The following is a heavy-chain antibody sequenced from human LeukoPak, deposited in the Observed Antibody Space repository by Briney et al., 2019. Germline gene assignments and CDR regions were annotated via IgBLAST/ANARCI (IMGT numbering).Heavy chain of an antibody. CDR2: IYTSGST. J-gene: IGHJ4*02. D-gene: IGHD2-2*01. CDR3: ARAYCSSTSCYLFDY. CDR1: GCSISSYY. V-gene: IGHV4-4*07. Sequence: SETLSLTCTVSGCSISSYYWSWIRQPAGKGLEWIGRIYTSGSTNYNPSLKGRVTMSVDTSKKQFSLKLSSVTAADTAVYYCARAYCSSTSCYLFDYWGQGTLVTVSS.